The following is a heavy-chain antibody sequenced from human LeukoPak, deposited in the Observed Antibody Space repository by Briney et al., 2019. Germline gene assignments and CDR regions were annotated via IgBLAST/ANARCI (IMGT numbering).Heavy chain of an antibody. V-gene: IGHV3-7*01. J-gene: IGHJ3*02. D-gene: IGHD4-17*01. Sequence: GGSLRLSCEASGFTFSNSWMTWVRQTPGKGLEWVANIKTDGSEKYYVDSVRGRFTISRDNAQNSLYLQMNRLRAEDSSVYYCARPTTVTTISADAFDIWGQGTMVTVSS. CDR3: ARPTTVTTISADAFDI. CDR1: GFTFSNSW. CDR2: IKTDGSEK.